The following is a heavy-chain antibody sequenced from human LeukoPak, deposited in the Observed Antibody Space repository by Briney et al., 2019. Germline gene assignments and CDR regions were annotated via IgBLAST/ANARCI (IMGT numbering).Heavy chain of an antibody. CDR3: AAGEAGIAVAGTPRLVDY. CDR1: GYTFTSYY. CDR2: INPSGGST. Sequence: ASVKVSCKASGYTFTSYYMHWVRQAPGQRLEWMGIINPSGGSTSYAQKFQGRVPMTRDTSPSTVYMEMSSLRSEDTAVYYCAAGEAGIAVAGTPRLVDYWGQGTLVTVSS. J-gene: IGHJ4*02. V-gene: IGHV1-46*01. D-gene: IGHD6-19*01.